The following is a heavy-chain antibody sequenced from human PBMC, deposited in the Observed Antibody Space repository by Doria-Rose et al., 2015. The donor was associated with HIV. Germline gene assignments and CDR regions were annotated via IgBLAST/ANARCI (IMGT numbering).Heavy chain of an antibody. CDR2: IWYDGSNT. D-gene: IGHD3-22*01. V-gene: IGHV3-33*03. CDR1: GFIFRSYG. Sequence: LRLSCAASGFIFRSYGMHWVRQAPGKGLEWVAVIWYDGSNTHYTDSVRGRFTMSRDNSKNTLYLEMNSLRVEDTAVYYCVKDHVHPYDSSGAASHSVSDDEYWGQGTLVTVSS. J-gene: IGHJ4*01. CDR3: VKDHVHPYDSSGAASHSVSDDEY.